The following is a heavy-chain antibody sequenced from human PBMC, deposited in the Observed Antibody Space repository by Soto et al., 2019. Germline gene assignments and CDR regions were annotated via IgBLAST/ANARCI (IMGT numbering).Heavy chain of an antibody. Sequence: TLSLTCAVSGGSISSGGYSWSWIRQPPGKGLEWIGYIYHSGSTYYNPSLKSRVTISVDRSKNQFSLKLSSVTAADTAVYYCARASVIVATIHFDYWGQGTLVTSPQ. CDR3: ARASVIVATIHFDY. V-gene: IGHV4-30-2*01. CDR1: GGSISSGGYS. CDR2: IYHSGST. J-gene: IGHJ4*02. D-gene: IGHD5-12*01.